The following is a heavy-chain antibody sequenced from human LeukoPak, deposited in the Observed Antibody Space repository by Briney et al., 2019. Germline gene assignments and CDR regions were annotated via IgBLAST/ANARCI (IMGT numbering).Heavy chain of an antibody. V-gene: IGHV3-23*01. Sequence: DPGGSLRLSCAASGFTFSSYAMSWVRQAPGKGLEWVSSVSGSGSDTYYADSVKGRFTISRDNSKNTLYLQMNSLRAEDTAVYYCATWSLYSSGWYYFDYWGQGTLVTVSS. CDR3: ATWSLYSSGWYYFDY. CDR1: GFTFSSYA. J-gene: IGHJ4*02. CDR2: VSGSGSDT. D-gene: IGHD6-19*01.